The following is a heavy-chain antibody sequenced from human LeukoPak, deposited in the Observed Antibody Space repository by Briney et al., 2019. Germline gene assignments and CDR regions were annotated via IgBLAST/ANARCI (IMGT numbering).Heavy chain of an antibody. J-gene: IGHJ4*02. CDR1: GFDFSNSF. CDR3: GKGSLAVAATPLDF. Sequence: GGSLRPSCTASGFDFSNSFMSWVRQPPGKGLEWISYISSRSTTIYYADSVKGRFTISRDNGKNTVYLQMNNLRVDDTAVFYCGKGSLAVAATPLDFWGQGTLVTVSS. D-gene: IGHD6-19*01. CDR2: ISSRSTTI. V-gene: IGHV3-11*01.